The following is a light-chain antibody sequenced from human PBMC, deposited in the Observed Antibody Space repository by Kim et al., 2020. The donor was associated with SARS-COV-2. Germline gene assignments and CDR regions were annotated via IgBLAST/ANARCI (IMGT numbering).Light chain of an antibody. CDR2: TVT. V-gene: IGLV2-11*01. CDR1: SICSGAG. Sequence: SPRHSITIPCTATSICSGAGVSWYQQPPGKAPKLMIYTVTNRPSGVPDRFSGSKSGNTASLTISGLQAEDEADYYCCSYPAAYTWVFGGGTKVTVL. CDR3: CSYPAAYTWV. J-gene: IGLJ3*02.